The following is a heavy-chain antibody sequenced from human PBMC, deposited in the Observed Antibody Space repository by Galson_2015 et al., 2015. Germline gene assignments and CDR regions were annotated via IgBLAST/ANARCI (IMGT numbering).Heavy chain of an antibody. CDR2: ISYDGSNK. D-gene: IGHD2-8*02. V-gene: IGHV3-30*18. CDR3: AKVPTGIFDWNPSDAFDI. J-gene: IGHJ3*02. Sequence: SLRLSCAASGFTFSSYAMSWVRQAPGKGLEWVAVISYDGSNKYYADSVKGRFTISRDNSKNTLYLQMNSLRAEDTAVYYCAKVPTGIFDWNPSDAFDIWGQGTMVTVSS. CDR1: GFTFSSYA.